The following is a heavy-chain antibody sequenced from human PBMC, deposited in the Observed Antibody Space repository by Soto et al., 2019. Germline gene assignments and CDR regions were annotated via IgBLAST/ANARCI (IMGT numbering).Heavy chain of an antibody. CDR3: AKDRDSSGWFSGYYYGVDV. J-gene: IGHJ6*02. CDR2: ISYDGSNK. D-gene: IGHD6-19*01. CDR1: GFTFSSYG. Sequence: GGSLRLSCAASGFTFSSYGMHWVRQAPGKGLEWVAVISYDGSNKYYADSVKGRFTISRDNSKNTLSLQVSSLRPEDTAVYYCAKDRDSSGWFSGYYYGVDVWGQGTTVTVSS. V-gene: IGHV3-30*18.